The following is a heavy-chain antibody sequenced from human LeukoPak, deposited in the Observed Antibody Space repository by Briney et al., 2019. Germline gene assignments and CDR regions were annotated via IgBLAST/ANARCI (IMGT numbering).Heavy chain of an antibody. CDR2: ISAYNGNT. CDR1: GYTFTSYG. D-gene: IGHD6-13*01. J-gene: IGHJ4*02. Sequence: GASVKVSCKASGYTFTSYGISWVRQASGQGLEWMGWISAYNGNTNYAQKLQGRVTMTTDTSTNTAYMELRSLRSDDTAVYYCARSSRGCQNDYWGQGTLVTVSS. V-gene: IGHV1-18*01. CDR3: ARSSRGCQNDY.